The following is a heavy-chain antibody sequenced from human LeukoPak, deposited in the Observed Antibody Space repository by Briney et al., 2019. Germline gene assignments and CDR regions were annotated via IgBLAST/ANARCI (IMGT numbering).Heavy chain of an antibody. CDR1: GGSISSGGYS. CDR3: ARDSGVLAAAGTSDY. D-gene: IGHD6-13*01. J-gene: IGHJ4*02. V-gene: IGHV4-30-2*01. CDR2: IYHSGST. Sequence: PSETLSLTCAVSGGSISSGGYSWSWIRQPPGKGLEWIGYIYHSGSTYYNPSLKSRVTISVDTSKNQFSLKLSSVTAADTAVYYCARDSGVLAAAGTSDYWGQGTLVTVSS.